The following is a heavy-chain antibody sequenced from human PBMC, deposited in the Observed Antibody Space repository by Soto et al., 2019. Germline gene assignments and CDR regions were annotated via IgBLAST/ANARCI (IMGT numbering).Heavy chain of an antibody. J-gene: IGHJ6*02. Sequence: QVQLVQSGAEVKKPGSSVKVSCKASGGTFSSYAISWVRQAPGQGLEWMGGIIPIFGTANYAQKFQGRVTINAEESPSTGCVERSILRSEGIAVYDWARGEGVYAVTPEDGVDGWGQRTTV. V-gene: IGHV1-69*01. CDR3: ARGEGVYAVTPEDGVDG. D-gene: IGHD4-17*01. CDR2: IIPIFGTA. CDR1: GGTFSSYA.